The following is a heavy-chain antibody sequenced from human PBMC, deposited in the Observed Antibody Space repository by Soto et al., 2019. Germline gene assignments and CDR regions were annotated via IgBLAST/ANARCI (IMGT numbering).Heavy chain of an antibody. D-gene: IGHD3-3*01. CDR2: IDHSGYT. Sequence: PSETLSLTCAFYGGSFSGYYWNWIRQPPGKGLEWIGEIDHSGYTNYNPSLKSRVTISVDTSKNQFSLRLTSVTAADTAVYYCARVRDWFDPSGQGTLVTVSS. J-gene: IGHJ5*02. CDR1: GGSFSGYY. CDR3: ARVRDWFDP. V-gene: IGHV4-34*01.